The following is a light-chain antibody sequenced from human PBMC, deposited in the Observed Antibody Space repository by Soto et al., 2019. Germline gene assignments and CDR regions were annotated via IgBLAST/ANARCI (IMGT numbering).Light chain of an antibody. CDR1: QNIYINS. V-gene: IGKV3-20*01. Sequence: EIVLTQSPDTLSLSPGERATLSCRASQNIYINSLAWYQQRPGQAPRLLIYGGSTRATAVPDRFSGSGSGTDFALTISRLEPEDLAVYYCQQYGAPPLTFGPGTKVD. CDR2: GGS. J-gene: IGKJ3*01. CDR3: QQYGAPPLT.